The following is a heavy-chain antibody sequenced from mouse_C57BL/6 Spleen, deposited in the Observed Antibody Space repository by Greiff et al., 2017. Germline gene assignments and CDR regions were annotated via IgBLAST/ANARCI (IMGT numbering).Heavy chain of an antibody. CDR2: IDPSDSYT. CDR3: ARGLPFDY. J-gene: IGHJ2*01. CDR1: GYTFTSYW. D-gene: IGHD2-4*01. V-gene: IGHV1-50*01. Sequence: QVQLQQPGAELVKPGASVKLSCKASGYTFTSYWMQWVKQRPGQGLEWIGEIDPSDSYTNYNQKFKGKATLTVDTSSSTAYMQLSSQTSEDSAVYYCARGLPFDYWGQGTTLTVSS.